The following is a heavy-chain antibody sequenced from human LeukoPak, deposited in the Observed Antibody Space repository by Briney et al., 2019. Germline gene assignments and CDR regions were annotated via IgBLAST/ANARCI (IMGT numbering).Heavy chain of an antibody. J-gene: IGHJ3*02. V-gene: IGHV3-48*01. CDR1: GFTFSSYS. CDR2: ISSSSSTI. D-gene: IGHD2-2*01. Sequence: GGSLRLSCAASGFTFSSYSMNWVRQAPGKGLEWVSYISSSSSTIYYADSVKGRFTISRDNAKNSLYLQMNSLRAEDTAVYYCAKDGVVPALLAFDIWGQGTMVTVSS. CDR3: AKDGVVPALLAFDI.